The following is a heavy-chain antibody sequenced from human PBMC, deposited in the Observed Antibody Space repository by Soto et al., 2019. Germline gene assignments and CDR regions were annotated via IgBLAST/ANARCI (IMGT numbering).Heavy chain of an antibody. CDR3: AKELRYSSIWYRFDY. V-gene: IGHV3-23*01. D-gene: IGHD6-13*01. CDR2: ISGSGGIT. CDR1: GFTFSDYA. Sequence: GGPLRLSCAASGFTFSDYAMSWVRQAPGKGLKWVSAISGSGGITSNADSVKGRFTISRDNSKNTLYLQMNSLRAEDTAIYYFAKELRYSSIWYRFDYWGQGTLLTVPS. J-gene: IGHJ4*02.